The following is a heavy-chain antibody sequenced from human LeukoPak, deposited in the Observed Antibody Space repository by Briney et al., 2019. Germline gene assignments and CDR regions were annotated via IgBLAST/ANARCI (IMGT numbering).Heavy chain of an antibody. V-gene: IGHV3-7*01. CDR2: IKQDGSEK. CDR1: GFTFSSYW. Sequence: GSLRLSCAASGFTFSSYWMSWVRQAPGKGLEWVANIKQDGSEKYYVDSVKGRFTISRDNAKNSLYLQMNSLRAEDTAVYYCARDRATYYDFWSGTHDAFDIWGQGTMVTVSS. CDR3: ARDRATYYDFWSGTHDAFDI. D-gene: IGHD3-3*01. J-gene: IGHJ3*02.